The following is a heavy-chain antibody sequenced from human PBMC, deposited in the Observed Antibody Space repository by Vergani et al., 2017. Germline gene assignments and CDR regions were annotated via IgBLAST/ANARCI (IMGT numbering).Heavy chain of an antibody. CDR3: ARAPFRITAAEDYAFDV. CDR1: GYIFTSDD. V-gene: IGHV1-8*01. D-gene: IGHD6-13*01. J-gene: IGHJ3*01. CDR2: MNPNSGNT. Sequence: QVQLVQSGAEVKKPGASVRVSCKAFGYIFTSDDIDWVRQAAGQGLEWIGWMNPNSGNTGYAQKFQGRVTMTSITSIGTAYMELSGLTSDDTAVYYCARAPFRITAAEDYAFDVWGQGTLVTVSS.